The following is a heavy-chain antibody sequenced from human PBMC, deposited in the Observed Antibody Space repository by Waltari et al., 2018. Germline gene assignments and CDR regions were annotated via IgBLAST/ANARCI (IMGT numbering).Heavy chain of an antibody. D-gene: IGHD1-1*01. CDR1: GGTLSSYT. J-gene: IGHJ4*02. CDR3: ARSGEMKGTVDY. V-gene: IGHV1-69*02. CDR2: IIPFLGIS. Sequence: QVQLVQSGAEVKKPGSSVKVSCKASGGTLSSYTVTWVRQAPGQGLEWMGSIIPFLGISKYAQSLQARLTITVDQSTNTGYMEVKSLRPEDTGVYYCARSGEMKGTVDYWGQGTLVTVSS.